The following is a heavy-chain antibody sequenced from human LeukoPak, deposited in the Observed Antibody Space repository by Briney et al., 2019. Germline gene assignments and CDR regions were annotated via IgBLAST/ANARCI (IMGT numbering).Heavy chain of an antibody. CDR3: ARWNYDSSGQRTFDI. Sequence: SETLSLTCTVSGGSISSYYWIWIRQPPGKGLEWIGYIYYSGNTNYNPSLKSRVTISLDTSKNQFSLNLSSVTAADTAVYYCARWNYDSSGQRTFDIWGQGTMVTVSS. J-gene: IGHJ3*02. CDR1: GGSISSYY. CDR2: IYYSGNT. V-gene: IGHV4-59*01. D-gene: IGHD3-22*01.